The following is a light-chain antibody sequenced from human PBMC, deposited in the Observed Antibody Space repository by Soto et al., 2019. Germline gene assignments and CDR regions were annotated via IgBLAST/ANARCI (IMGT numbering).Light chain of an antibody. Sequence: QSVLTQPASVSGSPGQSITISCTGTNSDIGAYNFVSWYQHHPGKAPKLIIFGVSDRPSGVSDRFSGSKSGNTASLTISGLQAEDEADYYCSSKISSSSPYVFGTGTKVTV. J-gene: IGLJ1*01. CDR1: NSDIGAYNF. CDR3: SSKISSSSPYV. V-gene: IGLV2-14*03. CDR2: GVS.